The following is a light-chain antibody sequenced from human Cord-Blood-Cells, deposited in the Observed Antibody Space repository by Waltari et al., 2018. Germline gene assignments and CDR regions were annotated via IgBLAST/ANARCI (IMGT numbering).Light chain of an antibody. J-gene: IGLJ1*01. CDR3: SSYAGSNNLGV. CDR1: SSDVGCYNF. Sequence: QSALTQPPSASGSPGQSVTISCTGTSSDVGCYNFVPLYQQHPGKAPKRMIYEVSKRPSGVPDRFSGSKSGNTASLTVSGLQAEDEADYYCSSYAGSNNLGVFGTGTKVTVL. CDR2: EVS. V-gene: IGLV2-8*01.